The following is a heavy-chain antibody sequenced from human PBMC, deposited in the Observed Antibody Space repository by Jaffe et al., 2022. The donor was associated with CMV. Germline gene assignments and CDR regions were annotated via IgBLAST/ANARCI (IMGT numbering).Heavy chain of an antibody. CDR3: ARDAYYDSSGYYYSGDY. CDR1: GFTFSSYG. Sequence: QVQLVESGGGVVQPGRSLRLSCAASGFTFSSYGMHWVRQAPGKGLEWVAVIWYDGSNKYYADSVKGRFTISRDNSKNTLYLQMNSLRAEDTAVYYCARDAYYDSSGYYYSGDYWGQGTLVTVSS. J-gene: IGHJ4*02. V-gene: IGHV3-33*01. CDR2: IWYDGSNK. D-gene: IGHD3-22*01.